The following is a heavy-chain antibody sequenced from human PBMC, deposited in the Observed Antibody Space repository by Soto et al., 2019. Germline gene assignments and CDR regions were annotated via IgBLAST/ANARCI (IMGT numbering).Heavy chain of an antibody. CDR2: ISSSGGST. CDR1: GFTFSSYS. D-gene: IGHD4-17*01. J-gene: IGHJ6*03. Sequence: GGSLRLSCAASGFTFSSYSMNWVRQAPGKGLEWVSSISSSGGSTYYADSVKGRFTISRDNSKNTLYLQMNSLRAEDTAVYYCAKEAPYAVYYYYYMDVWGKGTTVTVSS. V-gene: IGHV3-23*01. CDR3: AKEAPYAVYYYYYMDV.